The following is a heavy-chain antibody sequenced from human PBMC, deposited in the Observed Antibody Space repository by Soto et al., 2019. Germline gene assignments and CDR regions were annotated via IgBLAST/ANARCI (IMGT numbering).Heavy chain of an antibody. CDR2: ISYDGSNK. D-gene: IGHD5-12*01. V-gene: IGHV3-30*04. J-gene: IGHJ6*02. Sequence: GGSLRLSCAASGFTFSSYAMHWVRQAPGKGLEWVAVISYDGSNKYYADSVKGRFTISRDNSKNTLYLQMNSLRAEDTAVYYCAKVDGSAYGMDVWGQGTTVTVSS. CDR1: GFTFSSYA. CDR3: AKVDGSAYGMDV.